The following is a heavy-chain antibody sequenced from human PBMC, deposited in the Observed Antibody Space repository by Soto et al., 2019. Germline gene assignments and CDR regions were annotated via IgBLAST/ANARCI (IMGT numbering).Heavy chain of an antibody. V-gene: IGHV1-2*02. CDR2: INPNSGDT. D-gene: IGHD5-18*01. Sequence: QVQLVQSGAEVKKPGASVKVSCKASGYTFTGYYIHWVRQAPGQGLEWMGWINPNSGDTRYGQKFQGRVTMTWDTSISTAYMELSRLRFDDTAVFYCARDGYSYGYDYWGQGTLVTVSS. J-gene: IGHJ4*02. CDR1: GYTFTGYY. CDR3: ARDGYSYGYDY.